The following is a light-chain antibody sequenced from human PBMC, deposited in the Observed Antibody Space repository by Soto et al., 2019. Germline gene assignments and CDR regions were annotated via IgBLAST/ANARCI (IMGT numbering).Light chain of an antibody. CDR1: QSVSSY. Sequence: EIGLTQAASTLSFSPGARASVSFRASQSVSSYLAWYQQKVGQTPRLLIHGASTRATGIAARFSGSGSGTDFTLTISRLEPEDFAVYHCHQYGGSPPTFGQGTKVDI. CDR2: GAS. V-gene: IGKV3-20*01. J-gene: IGKJ1*01. CDR3: HQYGGSPPT.